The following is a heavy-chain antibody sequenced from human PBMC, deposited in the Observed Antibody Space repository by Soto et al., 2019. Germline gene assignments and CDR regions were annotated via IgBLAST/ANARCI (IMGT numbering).Heavy chain of an antibody. J-gene: IGHJ4*02. CDR3: ARDLYYYGSGSYPIGGQDY. Sequence: LRLSCVASGFTFSSYWMSWVRQAPGKGLEWVANIKQDGSEKYYVDSVKGRFTISRDNAKNSLYLQMNSLRAEDTAVCYCARDLYYYGSGSYPIGGQDYWGQGTLVTVSS. CDR2: IKQDGSEK. CDR1: GFTFSSYW. D-gene: IGHD3-10*01. V-gene: IGHV3-7*03.